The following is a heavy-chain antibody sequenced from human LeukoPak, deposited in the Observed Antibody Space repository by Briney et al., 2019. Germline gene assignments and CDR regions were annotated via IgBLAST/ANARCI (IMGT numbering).Heavy chain of an antibody. J-gene: IGHJ3*02. CDR3: AKSQFGGVFDGFDI. CDR2: ISGSGAST. D-gene: IGHD3-16*01. V-gene: IGHV3-23*01. CDR1: GFTFSGYA. Sequence: GGSLRLSCAASGFTFSGYAMSWVRKAPGKGLEWVSAISGSGASTYYADSVKGRFTISRDNSKNTLYVQMDSLRAEDTAVYYCAKSQFGGVFDGFDIWGQGTMVTVSS.